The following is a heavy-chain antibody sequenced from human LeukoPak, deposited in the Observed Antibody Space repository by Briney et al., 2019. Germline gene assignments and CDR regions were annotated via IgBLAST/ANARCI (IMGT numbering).Heavy chain of an antibody. Sequence: SVKVSCKASGGSFSSYGISWVRQAPGQGLEWMGKIIPILGTTNYAQKFQDRVTITADKSTSTAYMELRSLRSEDTAVYYCAKEGSMAIARFYYFDYWGQGTLVTVSS. CDR1: GGSFSSYG. V-gene: IGHV1-69*04. CDR3: AKEGSMAIARFYYFDY. J-gene: IGHJ4*02. CDR2: IIPILGTT. D-gene: IGHD5-24*01.